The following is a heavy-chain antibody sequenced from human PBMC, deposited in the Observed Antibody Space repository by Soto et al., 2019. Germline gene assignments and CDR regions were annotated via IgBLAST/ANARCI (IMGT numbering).Heavy chain of an antibody. V-gene: IGHV4-59*01. CDR3: ARDVAGDGMDV. CDR2: IYYSGST. D-gene: IGHD2-21*01. Sequence: SATLSLTCTVSGGSISSYYWSWIRQPPGKGLEWIGYIYYSGSTNYNPSLKSRVTISVDTSKNQFSLKLSSVTAADTAVYYCARDVAGDGMDVWGQGTTVT. CDR1: GGSISSYY. J-gene: IGHJ6*02.